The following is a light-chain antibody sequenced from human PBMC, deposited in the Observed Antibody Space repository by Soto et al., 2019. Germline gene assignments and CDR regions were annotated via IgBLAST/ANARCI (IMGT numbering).Light chain of an antibody. CDR2: DVS. J-gene: IGLJ3*02. Sequence: QSALTQPASVSGSPGQSITISCTGTSSDVGTYNSVSWYQHHPDKAPRLMIYDVSNRHSGVSNRFSGSKSGDTAALTISGLQAEDEADYYCTSFTSGTTWVFGGGTKVTV. CDR1: SSDVGTYNS. V-gene: IGLV2-14*03. CDR3: TSFTSGTTWV.